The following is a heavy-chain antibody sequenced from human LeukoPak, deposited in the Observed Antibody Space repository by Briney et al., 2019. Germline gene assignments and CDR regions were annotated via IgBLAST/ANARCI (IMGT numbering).Heavy chain of an antibody. V-gene: IGHV1-18*01. J-gene: IGHJ4*02. CDR3: AIDNSATADCSSSSCYHFDY. Sequence: ASVKVSCKASGYTFTNYGISWVRQAPGQGLEWMGWVSAYNGNTNYAQKVQGRVTMTTDTSTRTAFMVLRSLRSDDTAVYYCAIDNSATADCSSSSCYHFDYWGQGTLVTVSS. D-gene: IGHD2-15*01. CDR1: GYTFTNYG. CDR2: VSAYNGNT.